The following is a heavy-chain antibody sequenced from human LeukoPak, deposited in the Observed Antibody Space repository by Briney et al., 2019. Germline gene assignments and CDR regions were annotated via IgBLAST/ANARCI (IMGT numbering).Heavy chain of an antibody. CDR2: MNPNSGNT. CDR3: VRGAMYYYDRRQMDV. D-gene: IGHD3-22*01. CDR1: GYTFTSYD. Sequence: ASVKVSCKASGYTFTSYDINWVRQATGQGLEWMGWMNPNSGNTGYAQKFQGRVTITRNTSINTAYMELSSLRSEDTAVYYCVRGAMYYYDRRQMDVWGKGTMVTVSS. J-gene: IGHJ6*04. V-gene: IGHV1-8*01.